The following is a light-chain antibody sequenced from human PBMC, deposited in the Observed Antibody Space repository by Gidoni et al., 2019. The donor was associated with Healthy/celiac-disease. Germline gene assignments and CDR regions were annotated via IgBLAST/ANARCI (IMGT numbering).Light chain of an antibody. Sequence: ELVLTQSPATLSLSPGERATLSCRASQSVSSDLAWYQQKPGQAPRLLIYDASNRATGIPARFSGSGYGTDFTLTISSLEPEDFAVYYCQQRSNWPITFGQGTRLEIK. CDR3: QQRSNWPIT. CDR2: DAS. V-gene: IGKV3-11*01. CDR1: QSVSSD. J-gene: IGKJ5*01.